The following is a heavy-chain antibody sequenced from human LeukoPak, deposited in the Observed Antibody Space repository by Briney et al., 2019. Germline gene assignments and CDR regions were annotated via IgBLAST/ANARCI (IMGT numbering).Heavy chain of an antibody. CDR1: GGSISSGGFY. J-gene: IGHJ5*02. CDR3: ARGGYDFWSGYPTYNWFDP. D-gene: IGHD3-3*01. V-gene: IGHV4-31*03. CDR2: IYYSGST. Sequence: SSQTLSLTCTVSGGSISSGGFYWSWIRQHPGKGLEWIGYIYYSGSTNYNPSLKSRVTISVDTSKNQFSLKLSSVTAADTAVYYCARGGYDFWSGYPTYNWFDPWGQGTLVTVSS.